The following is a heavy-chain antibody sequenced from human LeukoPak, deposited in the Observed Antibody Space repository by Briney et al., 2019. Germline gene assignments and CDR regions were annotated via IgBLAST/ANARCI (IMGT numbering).Heavy chain of an antibody. CDR3: ARVGGSYGLDAFDI. CDR1: GGTFSSYA. J-gene: IGHJ3*02. Sequence: ASVKVSCKASGGTFSSYAISWVRQAPGQGLEWMGRIIPILGIANYAQKFQGRVTMTRNTSISTAYMELSSLRSEDTAVYYCARVGGSYGLDAFDIWGQGTMVTVSS. D-gene: IGHD1-26*01. CDR2: IIPILGIA. V-gene: IGHV1-69*04.